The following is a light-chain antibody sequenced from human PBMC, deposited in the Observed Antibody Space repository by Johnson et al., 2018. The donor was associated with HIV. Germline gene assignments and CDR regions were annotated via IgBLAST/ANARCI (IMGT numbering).Light chain of an antibody. V-gene: IGLV1-51*01. CDR1: SSNIGNNY. CDR3: GTWDNSLIPLYV. CDR2: DND. Sequence: QSVLTQPPSVSAAPGQKVTISCSGSSSNIGNNYVSWYQQLPGTAPKLLIYDNDQRPLGIPDRFSASKSGTSATLVITGLQTGDEADYYCGTWDNSLIPLYVCGTATRVSVL. J-gene: IGLJ1*01.